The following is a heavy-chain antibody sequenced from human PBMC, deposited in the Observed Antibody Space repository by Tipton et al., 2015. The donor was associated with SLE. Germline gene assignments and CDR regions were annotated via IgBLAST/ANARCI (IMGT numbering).Heavy chain of an antibody. CDR1: GYRFTRYW. V-gene: IGHV5-51*03. Sequence: VQLVQSGAEVKKPGESLKISCKGSGYRFTRYWIGWVRQMPGKGPERMGMIYPADSDTRYSPSFQGQVTMSADKSISTAYLQWSSLKASDSAMYYCARGSGWSKSYDVDVWGQGTTVTVSS. D-gene: IGHD6-19*01. CDR3: ARGSGWSKSYDVDV. J-gene: IGHJ6*02. CDR2: IYPADSDT.